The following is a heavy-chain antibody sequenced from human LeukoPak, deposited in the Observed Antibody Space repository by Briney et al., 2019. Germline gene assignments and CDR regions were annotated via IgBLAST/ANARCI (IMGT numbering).Heavy chain of an antibody. Sequence: SETLSLTCAVYGGSFSTYYWSWIRQSPGKGLEWIAEINHRGDTNYNPSVKSRVTISVDTSKNQFSLKVNSLTAADTAVYYCARGATISETGYFDSWAQGTLVTVSS. CDR2: INHRGDT. CDR1: GGSFSTYY. CDR3: ARGATISETGYFDS. V-gene: IGHV4-34*01. D-gene: IGHD1-1*01. J-gene: IGHJ4*03.